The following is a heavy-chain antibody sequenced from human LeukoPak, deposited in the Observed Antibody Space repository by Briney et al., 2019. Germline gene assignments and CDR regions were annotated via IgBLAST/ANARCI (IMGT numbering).Heavy chain of an antibody. D-gene: IGHD3-22*01. V-gene: IGHV3-48*02. CDR1: GFTFSSYS. CDR2: ISSSTI. Sequence: GGSLRLSCAASGFTFSSYSMNWVRQAPGKGLEWVSYISSSTIYYADSVKGRFTISRDNAKNSLYLQMNSLRDEDTAVYYCSGGYYDSSGEIDYWGQGTLVTVSS. CDR3: SGGYYDSSGEIDY. J-gene: IGHJ4*02.